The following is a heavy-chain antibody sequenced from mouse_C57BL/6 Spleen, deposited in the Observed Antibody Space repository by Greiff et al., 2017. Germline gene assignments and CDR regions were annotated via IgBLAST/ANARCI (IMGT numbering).Heavy chain of an antibody. Sequence: QVQLQQPGAELVKPGASVKLSCKASGYTFTSYWLQWVKQRPGQGLEWIGEIEPSDSYTNYNQKFKGKAKLTVDTSSSTAYMQLSSLTSADYAVYYCAQTVVANYFDYWDQGTTRTVSS. D-gene: IGHD1-1*01. J-gene: IGHJ2*01. CDR2: IEPSDSYT. CDR3: AQTVVANYFDY. CDR1: GYTFTSYW. V-gene: IGHV1-50*01.